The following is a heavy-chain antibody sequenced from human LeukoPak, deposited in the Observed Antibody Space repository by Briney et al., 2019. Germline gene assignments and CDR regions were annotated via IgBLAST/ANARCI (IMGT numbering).Heavy chain of an antibody. CDR3: ARGDPENYYYYYMDV. D-gene: IGHD2-21*02. J-gene: IGHJ6*03. V-gene: IGHV3-30*02. Sequence: GGSLRLSCAASGFTFSPCGMHWVRQAPGKGLEWVAFIRYDGNNKYYSDSVKGRFTISRDNSKNTLYLQMNSLRAEDTAVYYCARGDPENYYYYYMDVWGKGTTVTVSS. CDR2: IRYDGNNK. CDR1: GFTFSPCG.